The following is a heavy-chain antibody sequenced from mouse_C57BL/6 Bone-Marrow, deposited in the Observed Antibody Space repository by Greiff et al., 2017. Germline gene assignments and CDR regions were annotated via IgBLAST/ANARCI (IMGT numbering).Heavy chain of an antibody. Sequence: VQLKQSGAGLVRPGASVKLSCTASGFNIKDYYMHWVKQRPEQGLEWIGRIDPEDGDTEYAPKFQGKATMTADTSSNTAYLQLSSLTSEDTAVYYCTPGGCAMDYWGQGTSVTVSS. V-gene: IGHV14-1*01. CDR2: IDPEDGDT. J-gene: IGHJ4*01. CDR1: GFNIKDYY. CDR3: TPGGCAMDY.